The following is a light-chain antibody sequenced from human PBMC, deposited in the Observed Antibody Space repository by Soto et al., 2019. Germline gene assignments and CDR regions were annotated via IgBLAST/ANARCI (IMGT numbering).Light chain of an antibody. V-gene: IGKV1-5*03. CDR3: QHLAT. J-gene: IGKJ1*01. CDR2: KAS. Sequence: DIQMTQSPSTLSASVGDRVTITCRASQSISSWLAWYQQKPGKAPKLLIYKASSLESGVPSRFSGSGSGTEFTLTISSLQPDDFATYYCQHLATFGQGTKVE. CDR1: QSISSW.